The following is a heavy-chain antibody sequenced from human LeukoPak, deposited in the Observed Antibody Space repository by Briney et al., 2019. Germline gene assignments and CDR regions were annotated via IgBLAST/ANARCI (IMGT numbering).Heavy chain of an antibody. CDR2: ISISGSTI. CDR1: GFTFSSYS. Sequence: GGSLRLSCAASGFTFSSYSMNWVRQAPGKGLEWVSYISISGSTIYYADSVKGRFTISRDNAKNSLHLQMNSLRAEDTAVYYCARETGPYHDYWGQGTLVTVSS. CDR3: ARETGPYHDY. D-gene: IGHD3-9*01. V-gene: IGHV3-48*04. J-gene: IGHJ4*02.